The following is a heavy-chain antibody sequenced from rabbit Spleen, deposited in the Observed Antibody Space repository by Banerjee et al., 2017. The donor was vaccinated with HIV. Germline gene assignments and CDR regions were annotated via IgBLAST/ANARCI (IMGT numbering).Heavy chain of an antibody. D-gene: IGHD8-1*01. V-gene: IGHV1S40*01. CDR2: IYAGSIGDT. Sequence: QSLEESGGDLVKPGASLTLTCTASGFSFSSDYYMCWVRQAPGKGLEWIGCIYAGSIGDTYYASWAKGRFTISKTSSTTVTLQATSLTVADTATYFCARNLENYAGSSYLDLWGPGTLVTVS. CDR1: GFSFSSDYY. J-gene: IGHJ4*01. CDR3: ARNLENYAGSSYLDL.